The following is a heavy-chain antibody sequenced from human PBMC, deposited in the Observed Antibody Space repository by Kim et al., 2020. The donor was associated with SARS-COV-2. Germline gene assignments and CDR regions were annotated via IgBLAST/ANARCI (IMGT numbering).Heavy chain of an antibody. Sequence: VKGRFPISRDTSKNRLYLQMSSLRVEDTAVYYCAREGGSGWSPSYYFDNWGQGTLVTVSS. CDR3: AREGGSGWSPSYYFDN. V-gene: IGHV3-30*07. D-gene: IGHD6-19*01. J-gene: IGHJ4*02.